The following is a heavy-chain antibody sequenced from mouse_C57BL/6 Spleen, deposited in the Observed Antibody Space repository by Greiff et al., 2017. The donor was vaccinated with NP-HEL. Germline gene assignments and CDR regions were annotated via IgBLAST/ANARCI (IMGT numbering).Heavy chain of an antibody. J-gene: IGHJ2*01. V-gene: IGHV1-9*01. D-gene: IGHD2-13*01. CDR2: IFPGSGST. CDR3: ARAPYCDCVAY. CDR1: GYTFTGYW. Sequence: QVQLQQSGAELMKPGASVKLSCKASGYTFTGYWIAWVKQRPGHGLEWIGEIFPGSGSTNYNEKFKGKATLTADTSSNTAYMQLSSLTTEDSAVYYCARAPYCDCVAYWGQGTPLTVSS.